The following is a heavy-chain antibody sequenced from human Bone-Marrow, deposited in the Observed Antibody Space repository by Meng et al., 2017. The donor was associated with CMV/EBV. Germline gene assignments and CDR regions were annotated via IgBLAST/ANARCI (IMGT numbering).Heavy chain of an antibody. CDR3: ARDSGVYGMDV. CDR1: GGSISSSNW. D-gene: IGHD3-10*01. J-gene: IGHJ6*02. CDR2: IYYSGST. Sequence: GSLRLSCAVSGGSISSSNWWSWVRQPPGKGLEWIGEIYYSGSTNYNPSLKSRVTISVDTSKNQFSLKLSSVTAADTAVYYCARDSGVYGMDVWGQGTKVTVSS. V-gene: IGHV4-4*02.